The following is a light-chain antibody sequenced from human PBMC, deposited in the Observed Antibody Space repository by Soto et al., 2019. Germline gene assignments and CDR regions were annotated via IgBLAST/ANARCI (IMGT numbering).Light chain of an antibody. J-gene: IGKJ2*01. CDR1: QGVNSNY. CDR2: GVP. V-gene: IGKV3-20*01. CDR3: LLYGGSPLYA. Sequence: EIVLTQSPGTLSLSPGERATLSCRASQGVNSNYLAWYQQRPGQAPRLLFYGVPNRATGIPDRFSCSGSGTDFSLIISRLEPEDFAMYYCLLYGGSPLYAFVQATQLESK.